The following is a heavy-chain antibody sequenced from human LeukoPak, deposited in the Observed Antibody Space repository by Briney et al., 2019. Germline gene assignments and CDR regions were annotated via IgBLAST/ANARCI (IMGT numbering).Heavy chain of an antibody. CDR3: ARDLGMASIAPVDY. J-gene: IGHJ4*02. D-gene: IGHD5-24*01. CDR1: GYSISSGDY. CDR2: IYHSGAT. V-gene: IGHV4-38-2*02. Sequence: SETLSLTCTVSGYSISSGDYWGWIRQSPEKGLGWIVSIYHSGATYYNASLKSRFTISGYTSKNQFSLKVTSLTAADTAVYYFARDLGMASIAPVDYWGQGTLVTDCS.